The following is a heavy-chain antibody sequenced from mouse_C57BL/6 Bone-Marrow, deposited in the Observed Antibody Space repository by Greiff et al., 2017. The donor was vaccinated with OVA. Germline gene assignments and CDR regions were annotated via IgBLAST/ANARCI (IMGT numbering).Heavy chain of an antibody. V-gene: IGHV5-17*01. CDR3: ARHYGFAY. CDR1: GFTFSDYG. D-gene: IGHD1-1*01. J-gene: IGHJ3*01. Sequence: DVKLVESGGGLVKPGGSLKLSCAASGFTFSDYGMHWVRQAPEKGLEWVAYISSGSSTIYYADTVKGRFTISRDNAKNTLFLQMTSLRSEDTAMYYCARHYGFAYWGQGTLVTVSA. CDR2: ISSGSSTI.